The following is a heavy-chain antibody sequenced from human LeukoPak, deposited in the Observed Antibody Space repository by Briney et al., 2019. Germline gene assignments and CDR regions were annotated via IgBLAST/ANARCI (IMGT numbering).Heavy chain of an antibody. D-gene: IGHD1-14*01. Sequence: SETLSLTCTVSGSSISRSSYYGGWIRQPPGKGLEWIGSIYYSGTTYYNPSLKSRVTISVDTSKNQFSLKLTSVTAADTAVYYCARHWYGGAFDVWGQGSMVTVSS. J-gene: IGHJ3*01. CDR1: GSSISRSSYY. CDR3: ARHWYGGAFDV. V-gene: IGHV4-39*01. CDR2: IYYSGTT.